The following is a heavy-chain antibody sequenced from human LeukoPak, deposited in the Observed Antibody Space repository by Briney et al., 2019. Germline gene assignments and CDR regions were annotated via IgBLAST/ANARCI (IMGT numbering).Heavy chain of an antibody. D-gene: IGHD6-13*01. J-gene: IGHJ4*02. V-gene: IGHV4-31*03. CDR1: RGSISSGGYY. CDR2: TSYSGTT. CDR3: AKGRPAAGQYYFDY. Sequence: SQTLSLTCTVSRGSISSGGYYWSWIRQLSGKGLEWIGSTSYSGTTYYNPSLKSRVTISLDTSKNQFSLKLTSVSAADTAVYYCAKGRPAAGQYYFDYWGQGTLVTVSS.